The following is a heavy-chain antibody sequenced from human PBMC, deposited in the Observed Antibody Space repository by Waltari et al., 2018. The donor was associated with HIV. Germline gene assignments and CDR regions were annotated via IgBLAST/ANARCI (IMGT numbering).Heavy chain of an antibody. V-gene: IGHV4-4*07. CDR2: IYTSGST. Sequence: QVQLQESGPGLVKPSETLSLTCTVSGGSISSYHWSWIRQPAGKGLAWIGRIYTSGSTNYNPSLKSRVTMSVDTSKNQFSLKLSSVTAADTAVYYCAREFVRYCSGGSCYSFDPWGQGTLVTVSS. J-gene: IGHJ5*02. CDR3: AREFVRYCSGGSCYSFDP. CDR1: GGSISSYH. D-gene: IGHD2-15*01.